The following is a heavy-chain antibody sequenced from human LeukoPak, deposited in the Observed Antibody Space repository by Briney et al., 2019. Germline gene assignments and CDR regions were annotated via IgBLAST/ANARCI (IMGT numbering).Heavy chain of an antibody. J-gene: IGHJ3*02. CDR2: MNPNSGNT. CDR1: GYTFTSYD. D-gene: IGHD3-9*01. Sequence: VASVKVSCKASGYTFTSYDINWVRQGTGQGLEWMGGMNPNSGNTGYAQKFQGRVTMTRNTSISTAYMELSSLRSEDTAVYYCARYSVLRYFDDDAFDIWGQGTMVTVSS. CDR3: ARYSVLRYFDDDAFDI. V-gene: IGHV1-8*01.